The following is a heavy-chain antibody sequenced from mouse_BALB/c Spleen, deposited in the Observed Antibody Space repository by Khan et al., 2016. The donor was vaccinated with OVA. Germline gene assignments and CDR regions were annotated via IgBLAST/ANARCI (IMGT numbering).Heavy chain of an antibody. Sequence: QVQLKESGPGLVAPSQSLSITCTVSGFSLTDYGVSWIRQPPGKGLEWLGVIWGGGSTNYNSALKSRLSLSKDNSKSQVFLKMNSLQTDDTAMYFCAKGIWSYYFALDYWGQGTSVTVSS. V-gene: IGHV2-6-5*01. D-gene: IGHD1-1*02. CDR3: AKGIWSYYFALDY. CDR1: GFSLTDYG. CDR2: IWGGGST. J-gene: IGHJ4*01.